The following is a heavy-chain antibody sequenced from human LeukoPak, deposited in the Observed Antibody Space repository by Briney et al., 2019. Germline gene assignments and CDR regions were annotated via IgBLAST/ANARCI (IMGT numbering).Heavy chain of an antibody. D-gene: IGHD3-22*01. CDR3: ARNYYDSGGYSAGALDY. CDR2: ISYDGSNK. CDR1: GFTFSSYA. J-gene: IGHJ4*02. Sequence: GGSLRLSCAASGFTFSSYAMHWVRQAPGKGLEWVAVISYDGSNKYYADSVKGRFTISRDNSKNTLYLQMNSLRAEDTAVYYCARNYYDSGGYSAGALDYWGQGTLVTVSS. V-gene: IGHV3-30-3*01.